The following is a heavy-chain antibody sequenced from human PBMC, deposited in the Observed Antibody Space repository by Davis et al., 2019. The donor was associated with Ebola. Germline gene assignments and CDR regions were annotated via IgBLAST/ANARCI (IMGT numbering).Heavy chain of an antibody. V-gene: IGHV4-59*01. Sequence: PSETLSLTCTVSGGSISSYYWSWIRQPAGKGLEWIGYIYYSGSTNYNPSLKSRVTISVDTSKNQFSLKLSSVTAADTAVYYCAREAPGYCSGGSCYSSWFDPWGQGTLVTVSS. J-gene: IGHJ5*02. D-gene: IGHD2-15*01. CDR1: GGSISSYY. CDR2: IYYSGST. CDR3: AREAPGYCSGGSCYSSWFDP.